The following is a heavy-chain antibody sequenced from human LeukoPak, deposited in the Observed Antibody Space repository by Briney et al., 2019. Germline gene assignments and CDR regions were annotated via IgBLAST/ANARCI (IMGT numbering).Heavy chain of an antibody. Sequence: PGGSLRPSCAASGFTFSTFSMNWVRQAPGKGLEWVSYISSSSSSIYYADSVKGRFTTSRDSAKNTLYLQMNGLRAEDTAVYYCARHLYRAFDYWGEGTLVTASS. CDR1: GFTFSTFS. D-gene: IGHD1-26*01. V-gene: IGHV3-48*01. J-gene: IGHJ4*02. CDR3: ARHLYRAFDY. CDR2: ISSSSSSI.